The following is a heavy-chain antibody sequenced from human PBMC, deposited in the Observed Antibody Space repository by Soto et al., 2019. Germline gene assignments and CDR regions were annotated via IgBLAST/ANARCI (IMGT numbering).Heavy chain of an antibody. Sequence: GGSLRLSCAASGFTFSNAWMSWVRQAPGKGLEWVGRIKSKTDGGTTDYAAPVKGRFTISRDDSKNTLYLQMNSLKTEDTAVYYCTTEDTAMVPWYFDYWGQGTLVTVSS. D-gene: IGHD5-18*01. V-gene: IGHV3-15*01. CDR2: IKSKTDGGTT. CDR1: GFTFSNAW. CDR3: TTEDTAMVPWYFDY. J-gene: IGHJ4*02.